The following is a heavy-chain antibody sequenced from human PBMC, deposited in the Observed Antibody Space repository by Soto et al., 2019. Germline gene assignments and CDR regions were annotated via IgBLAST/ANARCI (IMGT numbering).Heavy chain of an antibody. V-gene: IGHV1-69*13. CDR2: FIAMLGTP. D-gene: IGHD5-18*01. CDR3: ARGAMANFDY. CDR1: GGTFGSQG. J-gene: IGHJ4*02. Sequence: SVKVSCKASGGTFGSQGIAWVRQAPGQGLEWMGGFIAMLGTPTYAKKVQGRATISADESLTSSYLELRSLRSEETGVYFCARGAMANFDYRGKGTVVTVSS.